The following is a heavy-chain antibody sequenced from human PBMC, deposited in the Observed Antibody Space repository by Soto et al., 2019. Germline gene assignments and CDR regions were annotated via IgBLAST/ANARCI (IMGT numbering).Heavy chain of an antibody. CDR1: GGTFSSSP. CDR3: ERPYYDFWSGYYTGDY. D-gene: IGHD3-3*01. CDR2: ISGSGGST. Sequence: SYAPCGGTFSSSPMTSVRQTQRKGLEWVSAISGSGGSTYYADSVKGRFTISRDNSKNTLYLQMNSLRAEDTAVYYCERPYYDFWSGYYTGDYWGQGTLVTVSS. J-gene: IGHJ4*02. V-gene: IGHV3-23*01.